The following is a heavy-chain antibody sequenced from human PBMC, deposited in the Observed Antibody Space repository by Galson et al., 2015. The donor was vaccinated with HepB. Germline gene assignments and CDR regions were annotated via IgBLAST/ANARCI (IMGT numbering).Heavy chain of an antibody. D-gene: IGHD3-3*01. CDR2: ISYDGINE. Sequence: SLRLSCAASGFTFNTYAMHWVRQAPGKGLEWVAYISYDGINEYYSDSVKGRFTISRDNSRNTVYLQMSSLRSDDTAVYYCAKESGIEWLLLPPYFDYWGQGTLVTVSS. V-gene: IGHV3-30*18. CDR3: AKESGIEWLLLPPYFDY. CDR1: GFTFNTYA. J-gene: IGHJ4*02.